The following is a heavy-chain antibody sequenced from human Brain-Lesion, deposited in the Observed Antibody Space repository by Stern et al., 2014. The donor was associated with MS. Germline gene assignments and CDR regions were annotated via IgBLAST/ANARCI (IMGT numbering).Heavy chain of an antibody. CDR2: IYYSGNT. CDR1: GGSVSSTSYA. Sequence: VQLLESGPGLVKPSETLSLTCTVAGGSVSSTSYAWAWIRQPPGKGLEWIGAIYYSGNTYYSPSLKSRLTLSLEPSKHQFSLQLRSVTAADTAVYYCAGEEDIRYCSGGSCTGNWFDPWGQGTLVTVSS. CDR3: AGEEDIRYCSGGSCTGNWFDP. D-gene: IGHD2-15*01. J-gene: IGHJ5*02. V-gene: IGHV4-39*01.